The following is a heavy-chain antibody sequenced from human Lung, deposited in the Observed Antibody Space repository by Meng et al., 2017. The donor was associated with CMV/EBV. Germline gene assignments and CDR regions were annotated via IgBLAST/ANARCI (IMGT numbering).Heavy chain of an antibody. CDR2: IRYDGSNK. V-gene: IGHV3-30*02. CDR3: AKDHIVVVPAATYYYGMDV. CDR1: GFTFSSYG. Sequence: LSLTXAASGFTFSSYGMHWVRQAPGKGLEWVAFIRYDGSNKYYADSVKGRFTISRDNSKNTLYLQMNSLRAEDTAVYYCAKDHIVVVPAATYYYGMDVWGQGXTVTVSS. D-gene: IGHD2-2*01. J-gene: IGHJ6*02.